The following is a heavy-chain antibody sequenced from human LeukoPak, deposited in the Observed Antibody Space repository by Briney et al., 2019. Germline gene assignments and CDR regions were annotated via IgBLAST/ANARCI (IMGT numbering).Heavy chain of an antibody. Sequence: PGGSLRLSCAASGFTFSSYEMNWVRQAPGKGLEWVSYISSSGSTIYYADSVKGRFTISRDNAKNSLYLQMNSLRAEDTALYYCARSGIAAAGIGYYFDYWGQGTLVTVSS. J-gene: IGHJ4*02. CDR2: ISSSGSTI. CDR3: ARSGIAAAGIGYYFDY. D-gene: IGHD6-13*01. CDR1: GFTFSSYE. V-gene: IGHV3-48*03.